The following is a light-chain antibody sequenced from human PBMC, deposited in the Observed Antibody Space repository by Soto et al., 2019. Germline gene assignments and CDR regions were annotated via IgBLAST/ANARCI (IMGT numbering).Light chain of an antibody. V-gene: IGLV1-44*01. Sequence: QSVLTQPPSASGTRGQRVTSSCSGSNSNIGSNTVNWYQQLPGTAPKLLIYYDNLRPSGVPDRISGSKSGTSASLAISGLQSDDEADYYCAAWDDSLNGRVFGTGTKHTVL. CDR2: YDN. CDR3: AAWDDSLNGRV. J-gene: IGLJ1*01. CDR1: NSNIGSNT.